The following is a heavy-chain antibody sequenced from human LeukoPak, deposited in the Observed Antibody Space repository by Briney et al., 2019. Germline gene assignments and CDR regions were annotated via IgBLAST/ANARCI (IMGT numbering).Heavy chain of an antibody. CDR3: AKGNWRYFDY. J-gene: IGHJ4*02. V-gene: IGHV3-23*01. Sequence: GGSLRLSCVASGFTFSTYVMSWVRQAPGKGLEWVSAISGSGGSTYYADSVKGRFTISRDNSKNTLYLQMNSLGADDTAVYYCAKGNWRYFDYWGQGTLVTVSS. CDR1: GFTFSTYV. CDR2: ISGSGGST. D-gene: IGHD1-1*01.